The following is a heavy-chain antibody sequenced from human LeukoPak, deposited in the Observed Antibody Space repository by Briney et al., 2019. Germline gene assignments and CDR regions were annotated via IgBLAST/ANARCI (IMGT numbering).Heavy chain of an antibody. Sequence: PGGSLRLSCAASGFTFSTYWMSWVRQAPGKGLEWVANIKQDGSEKYYLESVKGRFTISRDNAKNSLYLQMNSLRAEDTAVYYCANIPRGVVPAAPVGDYWGQGTLVTVSS. CDR3: ANIPRGVVPAAPVGDY. J-gene: IGHJ4*02. CDR1: GFTFSTYW. V-gene: IGHV3-7*03. CDR2: IKQDGSEK. D-gene: IGHD2-2*01.